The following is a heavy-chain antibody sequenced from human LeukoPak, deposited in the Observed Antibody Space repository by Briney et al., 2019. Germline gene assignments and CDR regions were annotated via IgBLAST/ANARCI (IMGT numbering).Heavy chain of an antibody. CDR2: IYYSGST. D-gene: IGHD6-19*01. V-gene: IGHV4-59*01. Sequence: PSETLSLTCTGSGGSISSYYWSWIRQPPGKGLEWIGYIYYSGSTNYNPSLKSRVTISVDTSKNQFSLKLSSVTAADTAVYYCARGPYSSGWARPDYYYGMDVWGQGTTVTVSS. J-gene: IGHJ6*02. CDR1: GGSISSYY. CDR3: ARGPYSSGWARPDYYYGMDV.